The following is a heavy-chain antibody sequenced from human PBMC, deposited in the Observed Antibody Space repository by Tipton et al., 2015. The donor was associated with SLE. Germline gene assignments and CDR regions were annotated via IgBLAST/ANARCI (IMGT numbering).Heavy chain of an antibody. CDR1: GFTFSSYA. Sequence: GSLRLSCAASGFTFSSYAMSWVRQAPGKGLEWVSAISGSGGSTYYADSVKGRFSISRDNSKNTLYLQMNSLRAEDTAVYYCARDGWLQFDYYYYGMDVWGQGTTVTVSS. V-gene: IGHV3-23*01. CDR2: ISGSGGST. J-gene: IGHJ6*02. CDR3: ARDGWLQFDYYYYGMDV. D-gene: IGHD5-24*01.